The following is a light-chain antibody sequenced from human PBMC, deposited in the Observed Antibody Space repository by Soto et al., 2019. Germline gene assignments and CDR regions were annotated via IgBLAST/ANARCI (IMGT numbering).Light chain of an antibody. Sequence: QSALTQPASVSGSPGQSITISCTGTSNDVGGYNYVSWYQQHPGKAPKPIIYEVRNRPSGVSNRFSGSKSVNTASLTISGLQAEDEADYYCCSYTTSTTWVFGGGTKVTVL. CDR3: CSYTTSTTWV. J-gene: IGLJ3*02. CDR1: SNDVGGYNY. V-gene: IGLV2-14*01. CDR2: EVR.